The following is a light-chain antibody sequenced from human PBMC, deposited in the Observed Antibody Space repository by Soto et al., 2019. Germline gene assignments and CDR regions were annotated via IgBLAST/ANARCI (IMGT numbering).Light chain of an antibody. V-gene: IGLV1-44*01. CDR1: RSNIGTNS. J-gene: IGLJ2*01. Sequence: QSVLTQPPSASGTPGQRVTLSCSGSRSNIGTNSVSWYQQLPGKAPRLVISSDNRRPSGVPDRLSGSKSGTSASLAISGLQSDDEADYYCAAWDDSLSGPIFGGGTKLTVL. CDR2: SDN. CDR3: AAWDDSLSGPI.